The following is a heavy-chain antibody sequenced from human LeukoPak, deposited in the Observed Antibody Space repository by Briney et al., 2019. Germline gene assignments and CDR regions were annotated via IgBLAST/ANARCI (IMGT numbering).Heavy chain of an antibody. J-gene: IGHJ5*02. D-gene: IGHD2-2*01. CDR1: GYTFTSYG. CDR3: ARGYCSSTSCYLYGWFDP. Sequence: ASVKVSCKASGYTFTSYGISWVRQAPGQGLEWMGWINPNSGGTNYAQKFQGRVTMTRDTSISTAYMELSRLRSDDTAVYYCARGYCSSTSCYLYGWFDPWGQGTLVTVSS. V-gene: IGHV1-2*02. CDR2: INPNSGGT.